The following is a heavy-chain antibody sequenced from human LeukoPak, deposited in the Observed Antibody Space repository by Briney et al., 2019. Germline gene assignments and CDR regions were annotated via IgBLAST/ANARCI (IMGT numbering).Heavy chain of an antibody. CDR3: ARELPTGTDYFDY. D-gene: IGHD3-10*01. V-gene: IGHV4-34*01. CDR2: INHSGST. Sequence: SETLSLTCAVYGGSFSGYYWSWIRQPPGKGLEWIGEINHSGSTNYNPSLKSRVTISVDTSKNQFSLKLSSVTAADTAVYYCARELPTGTDYFDYWGQGTLVTVSS. CDR1: GGSFSGYY. J-gene: IGHJ4*02.